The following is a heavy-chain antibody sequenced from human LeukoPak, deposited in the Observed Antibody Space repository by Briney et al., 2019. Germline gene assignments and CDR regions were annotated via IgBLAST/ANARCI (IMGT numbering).Heavy chain of an antibody. Sequence: ASVKVSCKASGGTFSSYAISWVRQAPGQGLEWMGGIIPIFGTANYAQKFQGRVTITADESTSTAYMELSSLRSEDTAVYYCARDRGLGDGYNPYFDYWGQGTLVTVSS. D-gene: IGHD5-24*01. CDR3: ARDRGLGDGYNPYFDY. CDR2: IIPIFGTA. J-gene: IGHJ4*02. V-gene: IGHV1-69*13. CDR1: GGTFSSYA.